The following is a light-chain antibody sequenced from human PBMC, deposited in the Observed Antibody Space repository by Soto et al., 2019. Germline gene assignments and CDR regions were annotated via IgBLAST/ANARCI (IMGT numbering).Light chain of an antibody. CDR2: EVS. CDR1: SSDVGGYNY. Sequence: QSALTQPASVSGSPGQSITISCTGTSSDVGGYNYVSWYQQHPGKAPKLMIYEVSNRPSGVSKRFSGSKSGNTASLTISGLQAEDEADYYCSSYISSSIDYVFGTGTKLTVL. CDR3: SSYISSSIDYV. V-gene: IGLV2-14*01. J-gene: IGLJ1*01.